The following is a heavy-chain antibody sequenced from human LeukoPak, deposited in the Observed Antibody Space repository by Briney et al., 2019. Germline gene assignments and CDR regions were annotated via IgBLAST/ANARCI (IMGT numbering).Heavy chain of an antibody. D-gene: IGHD2-2*01. V-gene: IGHV3-21*01. J-gene: IGHJ6*03. Sequence: GGSLRLSCAASGFTFSSYSMNWVRQAPGKGLEWVSSISSSSSYIYYPDSVKGRFTSSRDNAKNSLYLQMNSLRAEDTAVYYRAKVGEDIVVEPATYYYYYMDVWGKGTTVTISS. CDR3: AKVGEDIVVEPATYYYYYMDV. CDR1: GFTFSSYS. CDR2: ISSSSSYI.